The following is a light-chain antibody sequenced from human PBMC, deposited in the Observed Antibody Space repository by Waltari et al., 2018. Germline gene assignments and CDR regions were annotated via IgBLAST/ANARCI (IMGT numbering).Light chain of an antibody. CDR3: QQSYSAPLA. CDR2: SSS. V-gene: IGKV1-39*01. Sequence: DTLMTQSPSSLSASVGDRVTITCRASQAISTYVNWYQQTPGMAPKILIFSSSTLHRGVSSRFSGSGSGTEFTLTISNLQPDDFATYYCQQSYSAPLAFGGGTKLDI. CDR1: QAISTY. J-gene: IGKJ4*01.